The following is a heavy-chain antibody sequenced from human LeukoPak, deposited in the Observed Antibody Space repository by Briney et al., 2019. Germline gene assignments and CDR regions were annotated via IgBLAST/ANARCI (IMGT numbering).Heavy chain of an antibody. J-gene: IGHJ4*02. CDR1: GFTFSSYE. CDR2: ISSSGSTI. D-gene: IGHD1-26*01. V-gene: IGHV3-48*03. Sequence: GGSLRLSCAASGFTFSSYEMNWVRQVPGKGLEWVSYISSSGSTIYYADSVKGRFTISRDNAKNSLYLQMNSLRAEDTAVYYCARDGQRGEGGSYYGSFDYWGQGTLVTVSS. CDR3: ARDGQRGEGGSYYGSFDY.